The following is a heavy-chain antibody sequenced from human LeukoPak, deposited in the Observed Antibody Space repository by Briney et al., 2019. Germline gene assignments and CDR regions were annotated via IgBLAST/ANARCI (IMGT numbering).Heavy chain of an antibody. CDR3: AKVPVFSLTISEVVTDDAFDI. CDR2: ISGSGGAT. V-gene: IGHV3-23*01. D-gene: IGHD3-3*01. Sequence: QPGGSLRLSCAASGFTFSSYAMSWVRQAPGKGLEWVSAISGSGGATYYADSVKGRFTISRDNSKNMLYLQMNSLRAEDTAVYYCAKVPVFSLTISEVVTDDAFDIWGQGTIVTVSS. J-gene: IGHJ3*02. CDR1: GFTFSSYA.